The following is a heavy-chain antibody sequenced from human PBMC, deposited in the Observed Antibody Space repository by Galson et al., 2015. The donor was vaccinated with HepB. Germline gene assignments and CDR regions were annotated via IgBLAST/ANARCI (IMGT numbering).Heavy chain of an antibody. CDR3: ARDGDYGDYEEGLDY. CDR2: IYHSGST. Sequence: ETLSLTCAVSGGSISSSNWWSWVRQPPGKGLEWIGEIYHSGSTNYNPSLKSRVTISVDKSKNQFSLKLSSVTAADTAVYYCARDGDYGDYEEGLDYWGQGTLVTVSS. V-gene: IGHV4-4*02. D-gene: IGHD4-17*01. CDR1: GGSISSSNW. J-gene: IGHJ4*02.